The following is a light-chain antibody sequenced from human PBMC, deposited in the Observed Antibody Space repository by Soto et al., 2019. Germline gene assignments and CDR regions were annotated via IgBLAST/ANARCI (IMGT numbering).Light chain of an antibody. CDR3: QHFNSYPIT. V-gene: IGKV1-13*02. Sequence: AIQLTQSPSSLSASVGDRVTISCRASQDVRGALAWYQQKPGTAPKILIYDVSVLESGVPTRFSGSGSGTDFTLTITRLKPVDFATDYCQHFNSYPITFGQGTRLEIK. J-gene: IGKJ5*01. CDR2: DVS. CDR1: QDVRGA.